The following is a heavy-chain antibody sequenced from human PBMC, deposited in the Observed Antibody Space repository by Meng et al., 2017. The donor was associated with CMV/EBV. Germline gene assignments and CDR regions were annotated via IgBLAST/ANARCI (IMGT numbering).Heavy chain of an antibody. V-gene: IGHV4-61*02. Sequence: QVPRQDLGPGLVKPSQTLSLTCTVSGGSISSGSYYWSWIRQPAGKGLEWIGRIYTSGSTNYNPSLKSRVTISVDTSKNQFSLKLSSVTAADTAVYYCAREAFKVLFFPFDPWGQGTLVTVSS. CDR3: AREAFKVLFFPFDP. CDR2: IYTSGST. CDR1: GGSISSGSYY. J-gene: IGHJ5*02. D-gene: IGHD1-1*01.